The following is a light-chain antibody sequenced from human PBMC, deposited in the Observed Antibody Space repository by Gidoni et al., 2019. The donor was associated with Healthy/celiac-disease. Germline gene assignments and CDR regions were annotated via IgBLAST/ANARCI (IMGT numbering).Light chain of an antibody. J-gene: IGKJ5*01. CDR3: QQYNNWPIT. V-gene: IGKV3-15*01. CDR2: GAS. Sequence: EIVMTQSPATLSVSPGARPTPSCRASQSVSSNLAWYQQKPGQAPRLLIYGASTRATGIPARFSGSGSGTEFTLTISSLQSEDFAVYYCQQYNNWPITFGQGTRLEIK. CDR1: QSVSSN.